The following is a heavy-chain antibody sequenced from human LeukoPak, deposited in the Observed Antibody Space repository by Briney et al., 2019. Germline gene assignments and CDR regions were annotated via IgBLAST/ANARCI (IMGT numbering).Heavy chain of an antibody. J-gene: IGHJ6*02. V-gene: IGHV4-31*11. Sequence: PSETLSLTCAVYGGSFSGYYWSWIRQHPGKGLEWIGYIYYSGSTYYNPSLKSRVTISVDTSKNQFSLKLSSVTAADTAVYYCARGDITISYYGMDVWGQGTTVTVSS. CDR2: IYYSGST. D-gene: IGHD3-9*01. CDR1: GGSFSGYY. CDR3: ARGDITISYYGMDV.